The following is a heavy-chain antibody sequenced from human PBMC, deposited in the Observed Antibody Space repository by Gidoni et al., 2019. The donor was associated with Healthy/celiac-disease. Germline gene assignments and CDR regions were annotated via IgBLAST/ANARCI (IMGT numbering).Heavy chain of an antibody. CDR3: ARDSLVDIVVVPAATGAFDI. J-gene: IGHJ3*02. CDR1: GFPFSRLR. Sequence: EVQLVESGGGLVKPGGSLRLSCAASGFPFSRLRLNWVPHAPGKGLEWVSSISSSSSYIYYADSVKGRFTISRDNAKNSLYLQMNSLRAEDTAVYYCARDSLVDIVVVPAATGAFDIWGQRTMVTVSS. CDR2: ISSSSSYI. D-gene: IGHD2-2*03. V-gene: IGHV3-21*01.